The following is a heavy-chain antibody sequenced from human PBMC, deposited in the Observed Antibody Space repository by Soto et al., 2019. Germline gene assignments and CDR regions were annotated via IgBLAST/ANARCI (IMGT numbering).Heavy chain of an antibody. J-gene: IGHJ4*02. CDR1: GGPMSSYY. V-gene: IGHV4-59*01. CDR3: ARFTAAGGMGL. CDR2: AYTSENT. Sequence: SETLSLTCTVSGGPMSSYYWAWIRQPPGKGLEWIGYAYTSENTNYNPSLKSRVTISVDTSKNQFSLNLSSVSAADTAVYYCARFTAAGGMGLWGQGTLVTVSS. D-gene: IGHD6-13*01.